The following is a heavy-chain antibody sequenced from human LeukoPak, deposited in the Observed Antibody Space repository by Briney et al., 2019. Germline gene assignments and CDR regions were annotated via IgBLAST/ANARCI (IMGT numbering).Heavy chain of an antibody. CDR3: AASGDFWSYGMDV. V-gene: IGHV3-23*01. Sequence: GGSLRLSCEASGFTFSSYAMSWVRQAPGKGLEWVSAISGSGGSTYYADSVKGRFTISRDNSKNTLYLQMNSLRAEDTAVYYCAASGDFWSYGMDVWGQGTTVTVSS. D-gene: IGHD3-3*01. CDR1: GFTFSSYA. J-gene: IGHJ6*02. CDR2: ISGSGGST.